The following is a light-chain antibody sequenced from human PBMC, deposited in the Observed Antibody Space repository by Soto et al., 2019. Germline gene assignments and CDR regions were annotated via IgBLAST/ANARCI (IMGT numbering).Light chain of an antibody. Sequence: EIVLTQSPATLSLSPGERATLSCWASQSVSSYLAWYQQKPGQAPRLLIYDASNRATDVPPRFRGSGSGTDFILTISSLEPEDVAVYYCQQRSSWPLTFGGGTKVEI. CDR1: QSVSSY. J-gene: IGKJ4*01. V-gene: IGKV3-11*01. CDR3: QQRSSWPLT. CDR2: DAS.